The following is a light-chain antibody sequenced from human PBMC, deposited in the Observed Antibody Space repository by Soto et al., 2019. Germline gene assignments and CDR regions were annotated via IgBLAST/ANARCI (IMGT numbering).Light chain of an antibody. J-gene: IGLJ1*01. Sequence: QSALAQPSSVSGSPGQSITISCTGTSTDVGGYNYVSWYQHHPGKGPKLIIYGVSNRPSGVSDRFSGSKSGNKASLIISNLEAEDESDYYCGSYTSTDTPFVFGTGTKVTVL. CDR2: GVS. CDR3: GSYTSTDTPFV. V-gene: IGLV2-14*01. CDR1: STDVGGYNY.